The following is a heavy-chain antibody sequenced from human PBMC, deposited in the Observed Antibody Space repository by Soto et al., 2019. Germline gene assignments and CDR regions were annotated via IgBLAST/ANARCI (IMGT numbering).Heavy chain of an antibody. CDR2: IHHSGST. V-gene: IGHV4-4*02. CDR3: ASQRYCADDCSLFDY. J-gene: IGHJ4*02. CDR1: GGSITSTNW. D-gene: IGHD2-21*02. Sequence: QVQLLESGPGLVKPSGTLSLTCDVSGGSITSTNWWTWVRQPPGKGLEWIGEIHHSGSTNYNPSLTRRMILLGAQSKNQFSLRMSSVTAADTAVYYCASQRYCADDCSLFDYWGQGTLVTVSS.